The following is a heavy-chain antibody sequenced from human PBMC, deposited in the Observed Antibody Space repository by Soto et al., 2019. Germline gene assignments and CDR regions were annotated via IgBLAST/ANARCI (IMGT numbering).Heavy chain of an antibody. V-gene: IGHV1-69*06. CDR2: IIPIFGTA. J-gene: IGHJ6*02. Sequence: GASVKVSCKASGGTFSSYAISWVRQAPGQGLEWMGGIIPIFGTANYAQKFQGKVTITADKSTSTAYMELSSLRSEDTAVYYCARGPPLTYYDFWSGYYEGYYYYGMDVWGQGTTVTVSS. CDR1: GGTFSSYA. CDR3: ARGPPLTYYDFWSGYYEGYYYYGMDV. D-gene: IGHD3-3*01.